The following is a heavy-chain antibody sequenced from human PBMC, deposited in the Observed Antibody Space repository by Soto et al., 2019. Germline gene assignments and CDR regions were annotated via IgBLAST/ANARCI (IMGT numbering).Heavy chain of an antibody. Sequence: QVQLVQSGAEVKKPGSSVKVSCKASGGTFSSYAISWVRQAPGQGLEWMGGIIPIFGTANYAQKFQGRVTITADESTSTAYMELSSLRSEDTAVYYCARLAADGYCSGGSCYRYGMDVWGQGTTVTVSS. J-gene: IGHJ6*02. CDR3: ARLAADGYCSGGSCYRYGMDV. CDR2: IIPIFGTA. D-gene: IGHD2-15*01. CDR1: GGTFSSYA. V-gene: IGHV1-69*12.